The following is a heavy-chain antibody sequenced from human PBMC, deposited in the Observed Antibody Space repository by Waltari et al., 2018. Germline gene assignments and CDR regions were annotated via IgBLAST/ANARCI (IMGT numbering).Heavy chain of an antibody. CDR2: TYYRSKWYH. CDR3: ARSLMGRGYFDY. J-gene: IGHJ4*02. V-gene: IGHV6-1*01. D-gene: IGHD3-10*01. Sequence: QVQLQQSGPGLVKPSQTLSLTCAISGDSVSSNRAAWNWIRQSPSRGLEWLGRTYYRSKWYHDYALFVKSRLTINPDTSKNQFSLQLNSVTPEDTAQYYWARSLMGRGYFDYWGQGILVAVSS. CDR1: GDSVSSNRAA.